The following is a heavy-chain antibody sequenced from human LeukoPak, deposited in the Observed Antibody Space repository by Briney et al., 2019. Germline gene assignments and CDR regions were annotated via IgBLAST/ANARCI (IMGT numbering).Heavy chain of an antibody. CDR3: ARVGHYQLLYFDY. CDR2: IYYSGST. J-gene: IGHJ4*02. D-gene: IGHD2-2*01. CDR1: GGSISSHY. V-gene: IGHV4-59*11. Sequence: SETLSLTCTVSGGSISSHYWSWIRQPPGKGLEWIGYIYYSGSTNYNPSLKSRVTISVDTSKNQFPLKLSSVTAADTAVYYCARVGHYQLLYFDYWGQGTLVTVSS.